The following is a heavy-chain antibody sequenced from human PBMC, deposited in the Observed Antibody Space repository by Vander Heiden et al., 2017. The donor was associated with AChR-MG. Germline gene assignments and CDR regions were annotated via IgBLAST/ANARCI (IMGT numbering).Heavy chain of an antibody. J-gene: IGHJ5*02. V-gene: IGHV3-23*01. CDR2: ISGSGGST. CDR3: AKDGHFDWFVWFDP. Sequence: EVQLLESGGGFVQPGGSLSLSCAASGFHFSSYAMSWVRQAPGKGLEWVSAISGSGGSTYYADSVKGRFTISRDNSKNTLYLQMNSLRAEDTAVYYCAKDGHFDWFVWFDPWGQGTLVTVSS. D-gene: IGHD3-9*01. CDR1: GFHFSSYA.